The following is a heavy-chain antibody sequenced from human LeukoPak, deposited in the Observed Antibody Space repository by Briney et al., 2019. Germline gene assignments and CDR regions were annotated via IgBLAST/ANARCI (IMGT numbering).Heavy chain of an antibody. CDR3: ARGGIVVVVAATSFDI. J-gene: IGHJ3*02. CDR1: GGSFSGYY. CDR2: INHSGST. D-gene: IGHD2-15*01. Sequence: SETLSLTCAVYGGSFSGYYWSWIRQPPGKGLEWIGEINHSGSTNYNPSLKSRVTISVDTSKNQLSLKLSSVTAADTAVYYCARGGIVVVVAATSFDIWGQGTMVTVSS. V-gene: IGHV4-34*01.